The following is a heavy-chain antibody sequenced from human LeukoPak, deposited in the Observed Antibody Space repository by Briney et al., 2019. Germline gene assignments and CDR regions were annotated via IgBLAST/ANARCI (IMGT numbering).Heavy chain of an antibody. V-gene: IGHV3-21*04. CDR1: GFTFSSFS. CDR3: AREGPYYYDSSGPKLPEEYYYGMDV. CDR2: ISSSSSYI. J-gene: IGHJ6*02. D-gene: IGHD3-22*01. Sequence: PGGSLRLSCAASGFTFSSFSMIWVRQAPGKGLEWVSSISSSSSYIYYADSVKGRFTISRDNAKNSLYLQMNSLRAEDTAVYYCAREGPYYYDSSGPKLPEEYYYGMDVWGQGTTVTVSS.